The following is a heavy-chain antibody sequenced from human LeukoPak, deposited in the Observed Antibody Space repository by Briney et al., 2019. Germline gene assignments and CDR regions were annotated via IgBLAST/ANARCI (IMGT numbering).Heavy chain of an antibody. CDR3: ARDRIAARGRNWFDP. D-gene: IGHD6-6*01. CDR1: GASIRSHY. CDR2: MYYSGNS. V-gene: IGHV4-59*11. Sequence: SETLSLTCTVSGASIRSHYWSWIRQPPGKGLEWIGYMYYSGNSNYNPALKSRVTISVDTSKNQFSLKMISVTAADTAVYYCARDRIAARGRNWFDPWGQGTLVTVSS. J-gene: IGHJ5*02.